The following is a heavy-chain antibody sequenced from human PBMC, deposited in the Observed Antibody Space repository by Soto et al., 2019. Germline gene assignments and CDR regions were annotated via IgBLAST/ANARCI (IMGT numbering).Heavy chain of an antibody. CDR2: MHPNSGTT. D-gene: IGHD5-12*01. V-gene: IGHV1-8*01. J-gene: IGHJ4*02. CDR3: ARGERGYSADFDC. CDR1: GYTFTSYD. Sequence: QVQLVQYGAEVKKPGSSVKVSCKASGYTFTSYDINWVRPATGQGLEWMGWMHPNSGTTGYVQNFQGRVTMTRNSSISTAYMELSSLRSEETSEYYCARGERGYSADFDCWGQGTLVTVSS.